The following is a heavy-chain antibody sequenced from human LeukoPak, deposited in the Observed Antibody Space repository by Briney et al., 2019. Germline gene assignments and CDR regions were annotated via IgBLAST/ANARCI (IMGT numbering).Heavy chain of an antibody. Sequence: GGSLRLSCAASGFTVSSNYMSWVRQPPGKGLEWVSIIYSDRTTNYADSVRGRFIISRDNSKNTVYLQMNSLRADDTAVYHCAREVPPKFDNWGQGTLVTVSS. J-gene: IGHJ4*02. CDR3: AREVPPKFDN. CDR1: GFTVSSNY. CDR2: IYSDRTT. V-gene: IGHV3-53*01.